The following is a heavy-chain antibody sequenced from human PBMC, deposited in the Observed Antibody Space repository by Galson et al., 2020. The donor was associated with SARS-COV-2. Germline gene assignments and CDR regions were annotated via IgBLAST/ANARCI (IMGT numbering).Heavy chain of an antibody. CDR2: INHSGST. CDR3: ARDTLLRYFDWLFWGYFDY. CDR1: GGSFSGYY. D-gene: IGHD3-9*01. V-gene: IGHV4-34*01. J-gene: IGHJ4*02. Sequence: SETLSLTCAVYGGSFSGYYWSWIRQPPGKGLEWIGEINHSGSTNYNPSLKSRVTISVDTSKNQFSLKLSSVTAADTAVYYCARDTLLRYFDWLFWGYFDYWGQGTLVTVSS.